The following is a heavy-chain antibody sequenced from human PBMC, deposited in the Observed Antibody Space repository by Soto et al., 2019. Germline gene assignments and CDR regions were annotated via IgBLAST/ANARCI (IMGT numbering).Heavy chain of an antibody. CDR2: INNDGTIT. V-gene: IGHV3-74*01. J-gene: IGHJ6*04. D-gene: IGHD2-2*01. Sequence: VQLVESGGGLVQPGGSMRLSCAASGFTFSSYWMHWVRQAPGKGLVWVSRINNDGTITTYADSVRGRFTISRDNAKNTLYLLRNSLRAEDTAVYYCARAGTATCSSTSCFAYSPDVWGKGTTVTVSS. CDR3: ARAGTATCSSTSCFAYSPDV. CDR1: GFTFSSYW.